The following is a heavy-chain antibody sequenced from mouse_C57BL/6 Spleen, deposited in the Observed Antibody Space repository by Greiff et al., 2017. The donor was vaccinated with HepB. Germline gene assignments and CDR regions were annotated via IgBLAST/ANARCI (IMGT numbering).Heavy chain of an antibody. CDR3: ARRDGYYLSWFAY. J-gene: IGHJ3*01. CDR1: GYTFTSYW. Sequence: VQLQQSGAELVKPGASVKMSCKASGYTFTSYWITWVKQRPGQGLEWIGDIYPGSGSTNYNEKFKSKATLTVDTSSSTAYMQLSSLTSEDSAVYYCARRDGYYLSWFAYWGQGTLVTVSA. D-gene: IGHD2-3*01. V-gene: IGHV1-55*01. CDR2: IYPGSGST.